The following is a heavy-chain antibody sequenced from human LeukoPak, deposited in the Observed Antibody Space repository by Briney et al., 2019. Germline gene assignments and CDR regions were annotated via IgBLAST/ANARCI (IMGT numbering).Heavy chain of an antibody. Sequence: SETLSLTCTVSGGSISSYYWSWIRQPARKGLEWIGRIYTSGSTNYNPSLKSRVTMSVDTSKNQFSLKLSSVTAADTAVYYCAREGLCSGGSCYRPFFDYWGQGTLVTVSS. CDR3: AREGLCSGGSCYRPFFDY. CDR2: IYTSGST. J-gene: IGHJ4*02. CDR1: GGSISSYY. V-gene: IGHV4-4*07. D-gene: IGHD2-15*01.